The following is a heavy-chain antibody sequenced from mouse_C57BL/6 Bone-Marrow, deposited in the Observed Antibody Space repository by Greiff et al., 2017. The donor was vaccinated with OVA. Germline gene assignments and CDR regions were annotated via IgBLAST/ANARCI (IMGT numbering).Heavy chain of an antibody. D-gene: IGHD2-4*01. CDR1: GYTFTSYD. J-gene: IGHJ1*03. CDR2: IYPRDGST. CDR3: AMRNYDYGKALYWYFDV. V-gene: IGHV1-85*01. Sequence: QVQLKESGPELVKPGASVKLSCKASGYTFTSYDINWVKQRPGQGLEWIGWIYPRDGSTKYNEKFKGKATLTVDTSSSTAYMELHSLSSEDSAVYFCAMRNYDYGKALYWYFDVWGTGTTVTVSS.